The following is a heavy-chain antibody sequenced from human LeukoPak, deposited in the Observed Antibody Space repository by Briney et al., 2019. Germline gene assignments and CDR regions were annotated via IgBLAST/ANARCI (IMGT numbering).Heavy chain of an antibody. V-gene: IGHV3-48*03. CDR1: GFTFSSYE. CDR3: ARGVAATPGDFDY. J-gene: IGHJ4*02. Sequence: GGSLRLSCAASGFTFSSYEMNWVRQAPGKGLEWISYISSSGDTIYYADSVKGRFTISRDNAKNSLYLQMNSLRAEDTAVYYCARGVAATPGDFDYWGQGTLVTVSS. D-gene: IGHD6-19*01. CDR2: ISSSGDTI.